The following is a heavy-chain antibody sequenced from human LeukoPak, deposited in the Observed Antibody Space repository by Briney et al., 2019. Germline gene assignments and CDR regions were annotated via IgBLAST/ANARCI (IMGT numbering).Heavy chain of an antibody. CDR1: GFSFSSYW. Sequence: GGSLRLSCEGSGFSFSSYWMTWVRLSPGKGPEWVANIKQDESERYTVDSVKGRFTISRDNAKNSVYLHMNSLRAEDTAVYYCVRERTIAGYFDWLSHWNNFDYWGQGTLVTVSS. D-gene: IGHD3-9*01. V-gene: IGHV3-7*01. CDR2: IKQDESER. CDR3: VRERTIAGYFDWLSHWNNFDY. J-gene: IGHJ4*02.